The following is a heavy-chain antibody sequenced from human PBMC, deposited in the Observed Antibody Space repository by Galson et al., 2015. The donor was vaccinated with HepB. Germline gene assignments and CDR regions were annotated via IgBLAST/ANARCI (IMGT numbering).Heavy chain of an antibody. CDR2: IVPIFGTP. D-gene: IGHD6-19*01. J-gene: IGHJ5*02. V-gene: IGHV1-69*01. Sequence: GQGLQWMGRIVPIFGTPTYAQNFQDRVTITADDSTKTVYMELTSLRSDDTAVYYCATGAGRQVNWFDPWGQGTPVIVSS. CDR3: ATGAGRQVNWFDP.